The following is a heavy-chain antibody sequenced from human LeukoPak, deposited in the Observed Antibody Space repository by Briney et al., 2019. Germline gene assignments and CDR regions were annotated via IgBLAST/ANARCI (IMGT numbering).Heavy chain of an antibody. CDR2: VSGRDDST. Sequence: PGGSRRLSCAASGFTFSNYAMSWVRQAPGKGLEWVSAVSGRDDSTYYADSVKGRFTISRDNSKSTLYLQMNSLRAEDTAVYYCAKWGDYDILTGYYDSDYWGQGTLVTVSS. D-gene: IGHD3-9*01. CDR3: AKWGDYDILTGYYDSDY. CDR1: GFTFSNYA. V-gene: IGHV3-23*01. J-gene: IGHJ4*02.